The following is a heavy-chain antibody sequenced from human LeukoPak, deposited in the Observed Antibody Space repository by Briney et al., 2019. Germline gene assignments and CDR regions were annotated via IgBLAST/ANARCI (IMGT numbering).Heavy chain of an antibody. J-gene: IGHJ5*02. V-gene: IGHV4-34*01. CDR3: ARRPGYCPNGVCYKRNWFDP. CDR1: GGSFSDYY. CDR2: INQSGST. D-gene: IGHD2-8*01. Sequence: SETLSLTCAVYGGSFSDYYWNWIRQPPGKGLEWIGEINQSGSTNYNPSLKSRVTLSVDTSNNQFSLKLSSVTAADTAVYYCARRPGYCPNGVCYKRNWFDPWGQGTLVTVSS.